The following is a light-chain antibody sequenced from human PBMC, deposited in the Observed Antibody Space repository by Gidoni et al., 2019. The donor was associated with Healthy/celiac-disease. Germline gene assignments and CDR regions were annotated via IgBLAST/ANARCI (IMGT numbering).Light chain of an antibody. J-gene: IGKJ2*01. CDR2: DAS. Sequence: EIVLTQAPGTLSVSPGERATLSCRASQSVTNNYLAWYQQKPGQAPRLVLYDASNRATGIPDRFSGSGSGPDFTLTISSLEPQAFAVYYCQPSGSSPYTFXQXSKLEIK. CDR3: QPSGSSPYT. V-gene: IGKV3-20*01. CDR1: QSVTNNY.